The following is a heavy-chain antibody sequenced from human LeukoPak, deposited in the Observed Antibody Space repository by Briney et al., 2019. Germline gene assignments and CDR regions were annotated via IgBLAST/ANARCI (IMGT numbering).Heavy chain of an antibody. D-gene: IGHD3-22*01. Sequence: SETLSLTCAVYGGSFSGYYWSWIRQPPGKGLEWIGEINHSGSTNYNPSLKSRVTISVDTSKNQFSLKLSSVTAADTALYYCARGDYYDSSGSPTLWGQGTLVTVSS. CDR2: INHSGST. CDR3: ARGDYYDSSGSPTL. J-gene: IGHJ4*02. V-gene: IGHV4-34*01. CDR1: GGSFSGYY.